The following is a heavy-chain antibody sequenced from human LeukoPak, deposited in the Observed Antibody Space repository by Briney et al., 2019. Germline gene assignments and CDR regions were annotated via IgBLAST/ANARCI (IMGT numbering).Heavy chain of an antibody. CDR2: IKPNNGDT. Sequence: ASVKVSCKASGYSFTHHNVHWVRQAAGQALEWMGWIKPNNGDTKFSQKFQGRVTLTSDTSIDTAYMEMSGLTSDDTAIYYCARVLSAVTSTFDYWGQGTLVTVSS. D-gene: IGHD4/OR15-4a*01. V-gene: IGHV1-2*02. CDR3: ARVLSAVTSTFDY. CDR1: GYSFTHHN. J-gene: IGHJ4*02.